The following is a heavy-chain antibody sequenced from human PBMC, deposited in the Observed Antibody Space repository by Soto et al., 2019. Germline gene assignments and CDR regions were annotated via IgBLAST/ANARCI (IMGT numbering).Heavy chain of an antibody. V-gene: IGHV1-46*01. J-gene: IGHJ3*02. CDR2: INPGSGAA. CDR1: GYTVTTHY. D-gene: IGHD3-3*01. Sequence: QVQLAQSGAEVKKPGASVKISCTASGYTVTTHYMHWVRQAPGRGLEWMGAINPGSGAAKYTQTFQVRVTMTRDTSTNTVYMEMSALRSEDTAVFYCARGGEVGVAGSAAFDMWGQGTMVTVSS. CDR3: ARGGEVGVAGSAAFDM.